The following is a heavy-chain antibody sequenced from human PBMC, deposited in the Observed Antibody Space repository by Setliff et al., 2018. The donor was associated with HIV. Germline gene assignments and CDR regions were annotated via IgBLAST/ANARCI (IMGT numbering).Heavy chain of an antibody. CDR1: GGSFSAYY. D-gene: IGHD2-15*01. J-gene: IGHJ6*03. CDR3: ARVVRYCSGGSCYLYYYYYYMDV. CDR2: INHSGST. Sequence: PSETLSLTCAVYGGSFSAYYWSWIRQPPGKGLEWIGEINHSGSTNYNPSLKTRVTISVDTSKNQFSLKLSSVTAADTAVYYCARVVRYCSGGSCYLYYYYYYMDVWGKGTTVTVSS. V-gene: IGHV4-34*01.